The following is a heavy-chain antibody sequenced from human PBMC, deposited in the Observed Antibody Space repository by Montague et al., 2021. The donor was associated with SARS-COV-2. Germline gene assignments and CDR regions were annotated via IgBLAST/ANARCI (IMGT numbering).Heavy chain of an antibody. CDR1: GGSFSGYY. J-gene: IGHJ6*02. V-gene: IGHV4-34*01. D-gene: IGHD3-10*01. CDR3: ARGSRILLWFGELLSGGDYYGMDV. Sequence: SETLSLTCAVYGGSFSGYYWSWIRQPPGKGLEWIGEINHSGSTNYNPSLKSRVTISVDTYKNQFSLKLSSVTAADTAAYYCARGSRILLWFGELLSGGDYYGMDVWGQGTTVTVSS. CDR2: INHSGST.